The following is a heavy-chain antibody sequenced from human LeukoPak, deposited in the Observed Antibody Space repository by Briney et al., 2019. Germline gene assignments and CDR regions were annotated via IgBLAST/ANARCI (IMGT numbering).Heavy chain of an antibody. CDR1: GFTFSSYA. Sequence: PGASLRLSCAASGFTFSSYAMSWVRQAPGKGLEWVSAISGSGGSTYYADSVKGRFTISRDNSKNTLHLQMNSLRAEDTAVYYCAKVRIGYSYGYFDYWGQGTLVTVSS. V-gene: IGHV3-23*01. J-gene: IGHJ4*02. CDR2: ISGSGGST. CDR3: AKVRIGYSYGYFDY. D-gene: IGHD5-18*01.